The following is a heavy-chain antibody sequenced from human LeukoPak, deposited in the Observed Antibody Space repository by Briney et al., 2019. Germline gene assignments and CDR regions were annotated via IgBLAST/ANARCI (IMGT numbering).Heavy chain of an antibody. V-gene: IGHV3-23*01. CDR3: AKSVIRTTVVKTPFDY. CDR1: GFTFSSYA. CDR2: ISGSGGST. J-gene: IGHJ4*02. D-gene: IGHD4-23*01. Sequence: GGSLRLSCAASGFTFSSYAMSWVRQAPGKGLEWVSAISGSGGSTYYADSVKGRFTISRDNSKNTLYLQMNSLRAEDTAVYYCAKSVIRTTVVKTPFDYWGLGTLVTVSS.